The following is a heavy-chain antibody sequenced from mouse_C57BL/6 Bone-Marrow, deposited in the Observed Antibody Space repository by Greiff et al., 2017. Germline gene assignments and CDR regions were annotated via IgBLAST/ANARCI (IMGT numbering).Heavy chain of an antibody. J-gene: IGHJ2*01. CDR2: IYPGSGNT. Sequence: VQLQQSGAELVRPGASVKLSCKASGYTFTDYYINWVKQRPGQGLEWIARIYPGSGNTYYNEKFKGKATLTAEKSSSTAYMQLSSLASEDSAVYFCARRCDDYWGQGTTLTVSS. CDR3: ARRCDDY. V-gene: IGHV1-76*01. CDR1: GYTFTDYY.